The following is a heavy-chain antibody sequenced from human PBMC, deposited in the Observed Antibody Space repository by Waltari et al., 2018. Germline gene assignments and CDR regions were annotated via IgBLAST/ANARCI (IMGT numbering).Heavy chain of an antibody. CDR3: AREENYDFAMDV. Sequence: EVQLVESGGGSVQPGGSLRLSCTGSGFRFSSYWRHWVRQGPGEGLVCVSRINGDGSSTTYADSVQGRFTTTRDNAKSTLYLEMNSLKSEDTGVYYCAREENYDFAMDVWGQGTTVTVSS. CDR2: INGDGSST. CDR1: GFRFSSYW. D-gene: IGHD1-7*01. V-gene: IGHV3-74*01. J-gene: IGHJ6*02.